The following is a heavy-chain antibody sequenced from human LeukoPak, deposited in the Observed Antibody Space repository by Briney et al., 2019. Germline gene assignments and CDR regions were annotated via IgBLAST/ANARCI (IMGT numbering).Heavy chain of an antibody. Sequence: SETLSLTCTVSGGSVNGYYWNWIRQAPGKGLEWIGFIHYSGLTVYSPSLQSRVSMSVDASRNQFSLDLSSVTAADTALYYCARDPPEDEWNSLDSWGQGILVTVSS. CDR3: ARDPPEDEWNSLDS. D-gene: IGHD1-7*01. CDR2: IHYSGLT. CDR1: GGSVNGYY. J-gene: IGHJ4*02. V-gene: IGHV4-59*02.